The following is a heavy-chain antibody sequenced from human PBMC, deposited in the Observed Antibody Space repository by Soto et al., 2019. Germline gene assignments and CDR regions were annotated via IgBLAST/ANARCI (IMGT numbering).Heavy chain of an antibody. J-gene: IGHJ4*02. D-gene: IGHD3-3*01. CDR3: ARWSYLDY. Sequence: GGSLRLSCAASGFTFSSYWMHWVRQAPGKGLVWVSRINSDGKTFYADSVKGRFSISRDTSQSTLYLQMNSLRADDTAMYYCARWSYLDYWGQGTRVTVSS. CDR1: GFTFSSYW. V-gene: IGHV3-74*01. CDR2: INSDGKT.